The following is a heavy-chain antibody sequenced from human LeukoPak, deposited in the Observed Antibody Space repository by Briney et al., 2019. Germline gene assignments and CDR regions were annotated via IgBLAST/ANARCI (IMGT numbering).Heavy chain of an antibody. CDR3: ARDYRDNSSGYPAPDY. Sequence: GGSLRLSCAASGFTFSNYWMSWVRQAPGKGLEWVATTNQDGGAKYYMDSVKGRFTISRDNAKNSLYLQMNSLRAEDTAVNYCARDYRDNSSGYPAPDYWGQGTLVTVSS. J-gene: IGHJ4*02. D-gene: IGHD3-22*01. CDR1: GFTFSNYW. CDR2: TNQDGGAK. V-gene: IGHV3-7*05.